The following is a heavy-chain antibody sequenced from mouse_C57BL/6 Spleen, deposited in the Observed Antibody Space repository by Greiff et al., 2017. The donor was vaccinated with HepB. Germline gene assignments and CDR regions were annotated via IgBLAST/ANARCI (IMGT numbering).Heavy chain of an antibody. CDR1: GYTFTDYE. D-gene: IGHD3-2*02. J-gene: IGHJ4*01. Sequence: VQLVESGAELVRPGASVTLSCKASGYTFTDYEMHWVKQTPVHGLEWIGAIDPETGGTAYNQKFKGKAILTADKSSSTAYMELRSLTSEDSAVYYCTRGGTAQFYAMDYWGQGTSVTVSS. V-gene: IGHV1-15*01. CDR3: TRGGTAQFYAMDY. CDR2: IDPETGGT.